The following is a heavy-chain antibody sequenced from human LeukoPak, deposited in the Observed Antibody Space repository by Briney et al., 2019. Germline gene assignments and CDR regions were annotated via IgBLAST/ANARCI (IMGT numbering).Heavy chain of an antibody. D-gene: IGHD5-12*01. J-gene: IGHJ4*02. Sequence: ASVKVSCKASGYTFTSYAMHWVRQAPGRRLEWMGWINAGNGNTKYSQKFQGRVTITRDTSESTAYMELSSLRSEDTAVYYCARDYSGYDYYFDYWGQGTLVTVSS. CDR1: GYTFTSYA. CDR2: INAGNGNT. V-gene: IGHV1-3*01. CDR3: ARDYSGYDYYFDY.